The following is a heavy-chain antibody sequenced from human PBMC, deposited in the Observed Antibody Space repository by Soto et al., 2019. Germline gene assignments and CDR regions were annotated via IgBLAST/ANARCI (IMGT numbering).Heavy chain of an antibody. D-gene: IGHD6-13*01. J-gene: IGHJ4*02. CDR3: ARYNAASGTYYFDY. CDR2: IYHSGSA. Sequence: QVELQESGPGLVKPSGTLFLTCAVSGGSVSSTYWWSWVRQPPGKGLEWIGEIYHSGSANYNPSLKSRVTISVDNSKNQFSLNLNSVTAADTAVYYCARYNAASGTYYFDYWGQGTLVTVSS. CDR1: GGSVSSTYW. V-gene: IGHV4-4*02.